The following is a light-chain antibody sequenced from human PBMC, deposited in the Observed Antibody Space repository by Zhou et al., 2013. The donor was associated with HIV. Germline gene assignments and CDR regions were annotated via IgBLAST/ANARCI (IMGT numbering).Light chain of an antibody. CDR2: GAS. J-gene: IGKJ4*01. V-gene: IGKV3-15*01. CDR3: QQRNDWPLT. Sequence: EIVMTQSPATLSVSPGERATLSCRASQSVSSNLAWYQQKPGQAPRLLIYGASTRATGIPARFSGSGSGTEFTLTISSLQSEDFALYYCQQRNDWPLTFGGGTKVEIK. CDR1: QSVSSN.